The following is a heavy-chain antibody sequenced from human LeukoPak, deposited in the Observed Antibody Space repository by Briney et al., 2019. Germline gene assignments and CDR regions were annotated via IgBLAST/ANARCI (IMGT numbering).Heavy chain of an antibody. CDR1: GFTFGHYW. V-gene: IGHV3-7*01. CDR3: AREPGTRKGDDAFDI. D-gene: IGHD1-1*01. CDR2: IKQDEGEK. Sequence: PGGSLRLSCAASGFTFGHYWMSWVRQAPGKGLEWVANIKQDEGEKYYVDSVKGRFTISRDNVKNSLYLQMNSLRAEDTAVYFCAREPGTRKGDDAFDIWGQGTMVTVSS. J-gene: IGHJ3*02.